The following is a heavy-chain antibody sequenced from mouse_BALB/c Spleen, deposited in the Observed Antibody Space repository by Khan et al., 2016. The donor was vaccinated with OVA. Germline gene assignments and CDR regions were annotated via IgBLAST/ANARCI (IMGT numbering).Heavy chain of an antibody. Sequence: EVELVESGGGLVQPGGSLKLSCAASGFTFSSYGMSWVRQTPDKRLELVATINSNGGSTYYPDSVKGRFTISRDNAKNTLYLQMSSLKPEDTAMYYGARVSTMITTGFAYWGQGTLVTVSA. J-gene: IGHJ3*01. V-gene: IGHV5-6-3*01. CDR2: INSNGGST. CDR1: GFTFSSYG. D-gene: IGHD2-4*01. CDR3: ARVSTMITTGFAY.